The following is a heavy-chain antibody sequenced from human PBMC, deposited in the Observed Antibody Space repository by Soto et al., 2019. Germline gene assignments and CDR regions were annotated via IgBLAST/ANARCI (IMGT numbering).Heavy chain of an antibody. Sequence: PGESLKISCKGSGYSFTSYWIGWVRQMPGKGLEWMGIIYPGDSDTRYSPSFQGQVTISADKSISTAYLQWSSLKASDTAMYYCARHEGNDWNDVYYYYGMHVWGQGTTVTVSS. D-gene: IGHD1-1*01. CDR2: IYPGDSDT. CDR3: ARHEGNDWNDVYYYYGMHV. V-gene: IGHV5-51*01. CDR1: GYSFTSYW. J-gene: IGHJ6*02.